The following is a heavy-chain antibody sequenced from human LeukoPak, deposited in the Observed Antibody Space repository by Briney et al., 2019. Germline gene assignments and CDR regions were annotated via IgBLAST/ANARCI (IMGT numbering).Heavy chain of an antibody. CDR2: MDQEGSEK. V-gene: IGHV3-7*05. D-gene: IGHD6-19*01. J-gene: IGHJ4*02. CDR3: ARAGYSRGWFAYY. Sequence: GGSLRLSCAASGLTFSNYWMSWFRQAPGKGLEWVANMDQEGSEKYYVDSVKGRFTISRDNAKNSLYLQMNTLSAEDTAIYYCARAGYSRGWFAYYWGQGALVTVSS. CDR1: GLTFSNYW.